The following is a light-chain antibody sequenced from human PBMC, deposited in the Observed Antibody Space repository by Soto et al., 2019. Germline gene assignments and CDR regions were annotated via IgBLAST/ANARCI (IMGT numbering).Light chain of an antibody. J-gene: IGKJ1*01. V-gene: IGKV1-39*01. CDR2: SAS. CDR1: QTIGTF. Sequence: IRMTQSPSSLSASVGDSVTITCRTSQTIGTFLNWYQQKPGKVPKLLISSASSLHTGVPSRFSASGSGTDFTLTISSLQPEDFATYYCQQSYLTWTFGQGTKVDIK. CDR3: QQSYLTWT.